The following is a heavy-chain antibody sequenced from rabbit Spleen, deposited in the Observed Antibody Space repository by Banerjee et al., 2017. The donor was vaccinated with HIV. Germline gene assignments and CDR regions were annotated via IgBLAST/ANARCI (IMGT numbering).Heavy chain of an antibody. J-gene: IGHJ3*01. Sequence: QLTETGGGLVQPGGSLTLSCKASGIDLPNYYITWGRQAPGKGLEWIGIIYAARGTTDYASWVNGRFTISSDNAQSTVDLKMTSLTAADTATYFCARAIVPWLGLTRLDLWGPGTLVTVS. CDR1: GIDLPNYY. CDR2: IYAARGTT. V-gene: IGHV1S7*01. D-gene: IGHD4-1*01. CDR3: ARAIVPWLGLTRLDL.